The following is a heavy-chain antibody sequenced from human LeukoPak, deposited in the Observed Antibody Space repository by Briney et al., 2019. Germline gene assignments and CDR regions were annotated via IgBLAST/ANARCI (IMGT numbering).Heavy chain of an antibody. CDR2: ISFDGSDA. V-gene: IGHV3-74*01. CDR1: GFTFSGFW. J-gene: IGHJ5*01. CDR3: ARDRVATIFTYHPMFDS. D-gene: IGHD3-10*02. Sequence: AGGSLRLSCAASGFTFSGFWMHWVRQAPGKGLVWVSCISFDGSDATYADSVKGRFTISRDNAKNTLYLQMNSLRAEDTAVYYCARDRVATIFTYHPMFDSWGPGTLVTVSS.